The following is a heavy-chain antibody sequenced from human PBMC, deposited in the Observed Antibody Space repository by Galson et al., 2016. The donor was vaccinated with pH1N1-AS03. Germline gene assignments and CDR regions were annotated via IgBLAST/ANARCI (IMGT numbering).Heavy chain of an antibody. CDR3: VRDPFFSSFDI. CDR2: TKEDGSVR. J-gene: IGHJ3*02. V-gene: IGHV3-7*01. Sequence: SLRLSCAASGFSFSTTWMTWVRQAPGKGLEFVANTKEDGSVRNYAGSVKGRFIISRDNAQNSLYLQMNSLGVEDTALYYCVRDPFFSSFDIWGQGAVVTVSS. CDR1: GFSFSTTW.